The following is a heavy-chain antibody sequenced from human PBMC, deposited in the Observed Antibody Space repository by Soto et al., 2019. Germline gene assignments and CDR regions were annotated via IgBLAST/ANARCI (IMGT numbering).Heavy chain of an antibody. CDR2: IYWDDDK. Sequence: KESGPTLVKPTQTLTLTCTFSGFSLSTTAVGVGWIRQPPGRALEWLAVIYWDDDKRYSPSLKSRLTITKDTSKNQVVLTMTNMDPVDTGTYYCAHIAYAWVLGGFDYWGQGTLVTVSS. J-gene: IGHJ4*02. V-gene: IGHV2-5*02. CDR3: AHIAYAWVLGGFDY. CDR1: GFSLSTTAVG. D-gene: IGHD3-16*01.